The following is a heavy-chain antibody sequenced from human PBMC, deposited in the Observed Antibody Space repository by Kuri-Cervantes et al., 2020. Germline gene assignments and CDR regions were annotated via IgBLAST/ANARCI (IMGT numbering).Heavy chain of an antibody. J-gene: IGHJ3*02. Sequence: GESLKISCAASAFTFSKYAMHGVRQTPGKGLEWVAVVSYDGSNKYYADSVKGRFTISRDNSKNTLYLQMNSLRAEDTAVYYCARDADMWGSMPAFDIWGQGTMVTVSS. V-gene: IGHV3-30*07. CDR2: VSYDGSNK. CDR1: AFTFSKYA. CDR3: ARDADMWGSMPAFDI. D-gene: IGHD3-16*01.